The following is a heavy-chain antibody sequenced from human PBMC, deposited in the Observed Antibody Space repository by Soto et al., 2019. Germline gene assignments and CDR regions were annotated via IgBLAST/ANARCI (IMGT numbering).Heavy chain of an antibody. CDR3: ARLPCTRGVCQYYMDV. J-gene: IGHJ6*03. Sequence: SVKVSCKASGGTFSSYTISWVRQAPGQGLEWMGRIIPILGIANYAQKFQGRVTITADKSTSTAYMELSSLRSEDTAVYYCARLPCTRGVCQYYMDVWGKGTTVTVSS. CDR2: IIPILGIA. CDR1: GGTFSSYT. V-gene: IGHV1-69*02. D-gene: IGHD2-8*02.